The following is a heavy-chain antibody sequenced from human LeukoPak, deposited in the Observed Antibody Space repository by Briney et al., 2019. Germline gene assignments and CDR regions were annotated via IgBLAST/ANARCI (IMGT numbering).Heavy chain of an antibody. V-gene: IGHV3-7*01. Sequence: GGSLRLSCAASGFSFTNSWMNWVRQAPGKGLEWVANIKQDGSEQYYVDSVRGRFTISRDNAKNTLYLQMNSLRAEDTAVYYCARGSSGSYWSQGTLVTVSS. CDR1: GFSFTNSW. CDR3: ARGSSGSY. D-gene: IGHD6-19*01. CDR2: IKQDGSEQ. J-gene: IGHJ4*02.